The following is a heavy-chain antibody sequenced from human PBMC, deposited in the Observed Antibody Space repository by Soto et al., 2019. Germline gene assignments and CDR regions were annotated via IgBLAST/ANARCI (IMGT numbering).Heavy chain of an antibody. CDR2: IYSSGST. CDR1: GGSVSSGSYY. V-gene: IGHV4-61*01. Sequence: QVQLQESGPGLVKPSETLSLTCTVSGGSVSSGSYYWSWIRQPPGKGLEWIGYIYSSGSTNHNPSLESRVPISVDTSKNQFSLKLSSVTAADTAVYYCARDGGSYSGSYLFDYWGQGTLVTVSS. J-gene: IGHJ4*02. D-gene: IGHD1-26*01. CDR3: ARDGGSYSGSYLFDY.